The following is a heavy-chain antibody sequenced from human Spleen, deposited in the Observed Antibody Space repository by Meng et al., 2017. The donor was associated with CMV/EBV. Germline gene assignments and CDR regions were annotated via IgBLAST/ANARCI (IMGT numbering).Heavy chain of an antibody. J-gene: IGHJ4*02. CDR3: ARGPWGGSYSALPFDY. Sequence: GPLQESGPGLVKPSETLSLTCTVSGGSISSYYWSWIRQPAGKGLEWIGRIYTSGSTNYNPSLKSRVTMSVDTSKNQFSLKLSSVTAADTAVYYCARGPWGGSYSALPFDYWGQGTLVTVSS. CDR2: IYTSGST. V-gene: IGHV4-4*07. D-gene: IGHD1-26*01. CDR1: GGSISSYY.